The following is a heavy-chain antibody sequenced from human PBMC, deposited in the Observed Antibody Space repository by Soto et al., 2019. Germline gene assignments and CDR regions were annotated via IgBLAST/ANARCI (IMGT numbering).Heavy chain of an antibody. Sequence: QVQLVQSGAEVKEPGSSVKVSCKASGGGNLRDYRTTWVRRAPGQGLEWMAGIIPKLGSANYAQNFQGRVTITADESTNTVYMGHRSLRSDDTAVYYCARGGDGYNFGGVYWGQGTPVTVSS. CDR1: GGGNLRDYR. D-gene: IGHD2-21*01. CDR2: IIPKLGSA. J-gene: IGHJ4*02. CDR3: ARGGDGYNFGGVY. V-gene: IGHV1-69*01.